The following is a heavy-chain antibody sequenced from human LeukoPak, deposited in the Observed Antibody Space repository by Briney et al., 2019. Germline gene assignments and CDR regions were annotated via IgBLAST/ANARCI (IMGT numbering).Heavy chain of an antibody. CDR3: AKGSTPFDY. Sequence: GGSLRLSCAASGFTFSYHWMTWVRQAPGKGLEWVANIKNDGAVKNYVDSVKGRFTISRDNAKNSLYLQMNSLRAEDTAVYYCAKGSTPFDYWGQGTLVTVSS. V-gene: IGHV3-7*03. J-gene: IGHJ4*02. CDR1: GFTFSYHW. CDR2: IKNDGAVK. D-gene: IGHD2-15*01.